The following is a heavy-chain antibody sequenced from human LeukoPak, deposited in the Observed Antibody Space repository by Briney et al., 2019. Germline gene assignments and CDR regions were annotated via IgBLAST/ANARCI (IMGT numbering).Heavy chain of an antibody. CDR2: IYPADSDT. V-gene: IGHV5-51*01. CDR1: GYSFTNYW. J-gene: IGHJ4*02. D-gene: IGHD3-22*01. CDR3: ARRIPLSGYMDY. Sequence: GESLKISCKGSGYSFTNYWIGRVRQMPGKGLEWMGIIYPADSDTRYSPSFQGQVTISVDKTTSTAYLQWSSLKASDTAMYYCARRIPLSGYMDYWGQETLVSVPS.